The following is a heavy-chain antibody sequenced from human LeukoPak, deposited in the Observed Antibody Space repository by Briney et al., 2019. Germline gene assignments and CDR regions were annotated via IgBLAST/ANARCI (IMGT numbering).Heavy chain of an antibody. V-gene: IGHV3-74*01. CDR3: ARDFPNYDILTGRGGYGMDV. CDR2: ININGSST. J-gene: IGHJ6*02. Sequence: GGSLRLSFAASGFTLSSYWMHWVRQAPGKGLVWVSRININGSSTSYADSVKGRFTISRDNAKNTLYLQMNSLRAEDTAVYYCARDFPNYDILTGRGGYGMDVWGQGTTVTVSS. CDR1: GFTLSSYW. D-gene: IGHD3-9*01.